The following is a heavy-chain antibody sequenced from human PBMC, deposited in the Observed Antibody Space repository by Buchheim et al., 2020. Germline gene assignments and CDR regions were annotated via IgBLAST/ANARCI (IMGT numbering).Heavy chain of an antibody. CDR3: ARGGWVVGRPFDP. J-gene: IGHJ5*02. CDR2: ITHSGDT. CDR1: GESFSDFH. D-gene: IGHD2-21*01. V-gene: IGHV4-34*01. Sequence: QVLLQQWGAGLLRPSETLSLTCDVYGESFSDFHWSWIRQPPGRGLEWIGEITHSGDTAYSSSLKGRVRMSVDTSKAQFSLYLTSVTAADSAEYYCARGGWVVGRPFDPWGQGTL.